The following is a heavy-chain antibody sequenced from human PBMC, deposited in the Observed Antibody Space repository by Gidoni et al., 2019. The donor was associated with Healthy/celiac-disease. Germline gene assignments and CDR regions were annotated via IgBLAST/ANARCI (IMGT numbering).Heavy chain of an antibody. CDR3: ARGHPAAIFGVVKTNWFDP. CDR2: INHSGST. CDR1: GGSFSGYY. Sequence: QVQLQQWGAGLLKPSETLSLPCAVYGGSFSGYYWYWIRQPPGKGLEWIGEINHSGSTNYNPSLKSRVTISVDTSKNQFSLKLSSVTAADTAVYYCARGHPAAIFGVVKTNWFDPWDQGTLVTVSS. D-gene: IGHD3-3*01. V-gene: IGHV4-34*01. J-gene: IGHJ5*02.